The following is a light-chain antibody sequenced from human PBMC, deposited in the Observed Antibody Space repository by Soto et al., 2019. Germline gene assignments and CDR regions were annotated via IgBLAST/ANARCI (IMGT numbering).Light chain of an antibody. CDR3: QQYNNCSLT. J-gene: IGKJ4*01. Sequence: EIVMTQSPATLSVSPGERATLSCRASQSVSSNLAWYQQKPGQAPRLLIYGASTRATGIPARFSGSGSGTEFTLTISSMQSEDFAAYYCQQYNNCSLTFGGGTKVEIK. V-gene: IGKV3-15*01. CDR1: QSVSSN. CDR2: GAS.